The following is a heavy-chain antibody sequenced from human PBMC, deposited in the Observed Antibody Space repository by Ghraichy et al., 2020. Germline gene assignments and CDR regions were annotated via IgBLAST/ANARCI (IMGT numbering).Heavy chain of an antibody. CDR1: SDTFPRFG. CDR2: IRPNNGQT. V-gene: IGHV1-18*01. CDR3: ARAFPDSDFWSVVDRASSFYVMDL. J-gene: IGHJ6*02. Sequence: VKVSCRTSSDTFPRFGISWVRQARGQGLEWMGWIRPNNGQTQYAQEIQGRVTMTTDRSTSTVYMELRGLRYDDTAVYYCARAFPDSDFWSVVDRASSFYVMDLWGQGTTVTVSS. D-gene: IGHD3-3*01.